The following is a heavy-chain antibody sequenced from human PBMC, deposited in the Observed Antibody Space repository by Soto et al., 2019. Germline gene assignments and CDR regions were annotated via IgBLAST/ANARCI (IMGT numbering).Heavy chain of an antibody. D-gene: IGHD3-3*01. CDR3: AREARITIFGVVTKNWFDP. J-gene: IGHJ5*02. V-gene: IGHV4-30-2*01. CDR2: IYHSGST. Sequence: PSETLSLTCAVSGGPISSGGYSWSWIRQPPGKGLEWIGYIYHSGSTYYNPSLKSRVTISVDRSKNQFSLKLSSVTAADTAVYYCAREARITIFGVVTKNWFDPWGQGTLVTVSS. CDR1: GGPISSGGYS.